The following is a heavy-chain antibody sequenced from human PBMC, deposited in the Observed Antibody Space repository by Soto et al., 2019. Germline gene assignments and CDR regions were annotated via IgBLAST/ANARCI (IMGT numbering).Heavy chain of an antibody. D-gene: IGHD3-3*01. Sequence: PGGSLRLSCAASGFTFSSYGMHWVRQAPGKGLEWVAVISYDGSNKYYADSVKGRFTISRDNSKNTLYLQMNSLRAEDTAVYYCAKDAVPYYDFWSGYSRYWGQGTLVTVSS. CDR1: GFTFSSYG. V-gene: IGHV3-30*18. CDR3: AKDAVPYYDFWSGYSRY. CDR2: ISYDGSNK. J-gene: IGHJ4*02.